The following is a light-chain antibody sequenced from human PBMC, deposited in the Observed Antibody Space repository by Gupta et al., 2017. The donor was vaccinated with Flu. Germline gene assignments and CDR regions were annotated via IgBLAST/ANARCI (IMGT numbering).Light chain of an antibody. J-gene: IGKJ4*01. CDR2: DAS. CDR3: QQFDNVFLT. Sequence: DIQMTQSPSSLSASVGDRVTITCQASQDIRDYLNWYQQKPGKAPELLIYDASILETGVPSRFSGSGSGTDFTFTISSLQPEDTATYYCQQFDNVFLTFGGGTKVEIK. V-gene: IGKV1-33*01. CDR1: QDIRDY.